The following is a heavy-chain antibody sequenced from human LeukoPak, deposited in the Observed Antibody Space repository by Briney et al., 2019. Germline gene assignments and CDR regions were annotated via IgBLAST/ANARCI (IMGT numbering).Heavy chain of an antibody. D-gene: IGHD2-21*01. Sequence: SETLSLTCTVSGGSLSSYYWSWIRQPPGKGLEWIGYIYYSGSTNYNPSLKSRVTISVDTSKNQFSLKLSSVTAADTAVYYCARFNSGIVVSVGEDAFDIWGQGTMVTVSS. CDR2: IYYSGST. J-gene: IGHJ3*02. V-gene: IGHV4-59*01. CDR1: GGSLSSYY. CDR3: ARFNSGIVVSVGEDAFDI.